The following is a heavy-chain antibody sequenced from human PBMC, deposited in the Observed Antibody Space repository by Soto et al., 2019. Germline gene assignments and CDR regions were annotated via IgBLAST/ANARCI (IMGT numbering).Heavy chain of an antibody. Sequence: PSETLSLTCTVSGGSISSYYWSWIRQPAGKGLEWIGRMYPSGSTNCNPSLKSRVTMSVDTSKNQFSLKLNSVTAADTAVYYCARYCNNATCYRWFDPWGQGTLVTVSS. D-gene: IGHD2-2*01. J-gene: IGHJ5*02. V-gene: IGHV4-4*07. CDR1: GGSISSYY. CDR2: MYPSGST. CDR3: ARYCNNATCYRWFDP.